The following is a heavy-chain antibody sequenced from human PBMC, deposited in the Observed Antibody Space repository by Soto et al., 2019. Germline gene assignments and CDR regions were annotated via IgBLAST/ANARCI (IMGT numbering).Heavy chain of an antibody. V-gene: IGHV6-1*01. J-gene: IGHJ3*02. CDR1: GATLSSNSAA. CDR2: TYYRSKWYN. Sequence: QTLAHTCSITGATLSSNSAALNWIRQSPARGLEWLGRTYYRSKWYNDYAVSVKSRVTIDPDTSKNQFSLQLNSVTPEDAALYYCARERYGDYGRGAFDIWGQGTMVTVSS. D-gene: IGHD4-17*01. CDR3: ARERYGDYGRGAFDI.